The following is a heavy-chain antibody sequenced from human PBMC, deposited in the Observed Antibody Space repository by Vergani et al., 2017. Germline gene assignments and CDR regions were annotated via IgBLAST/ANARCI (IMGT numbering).Heavy chain of an antibody. CDR1: GFTFNEYW. CDR2: MNGDGDTI. Sequence: EVELVESGGGLVQPGGSLRLSCAASGFTFNEYWMHWARQVPGKGLVWVSGMNGDGDTISYADSVKGRFTISRDNAKNTLFLQMNSLRAEDTAVYYCAKMGNYYDSSGYLLGSAFDIWGQGTMVTVSS. D-gene: IGHD3-22*01. V-gene: IGHV3-74*01. J-gene: IGHJ3*02. CDR3: AKMGNYYDSSGYLLGSAFDI.